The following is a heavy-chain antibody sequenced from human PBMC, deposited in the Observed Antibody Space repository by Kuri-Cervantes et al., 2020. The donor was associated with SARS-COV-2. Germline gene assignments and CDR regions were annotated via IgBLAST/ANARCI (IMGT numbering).Heavy chain of an antibody. D-gene: IGHD3-10*01. J-gene: IGHJ4*02. CDR1: GGSISGSSYY. CDR3: ARGRPRLGYGSGTAGGYFDY. V-gene: IGHV4-39*01. CDR2: IFYSGSA. Sequence: SETLSLTCSVSGGSISGSSYYWAWIRQPPGKGLEWIGNIFYSGSAYYNPSLNSRVTISVDTSKNQFSLKLSSVTAADTAVYYCARGRPRLGYGSGTAGGYFDYWGQGTLVTVSS.